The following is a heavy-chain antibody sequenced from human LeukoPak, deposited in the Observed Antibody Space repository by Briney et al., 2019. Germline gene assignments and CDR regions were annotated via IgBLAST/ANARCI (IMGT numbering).Heavy chain of an antibody. CDR3: ARVPTVTFFDY. J-gene: IGHJ4*02. V-gene: IGHV4-39*07. CDR2: IYYSGST. CDR1: GGSMSSSSYY. D-gene: IGHD4-17*01. Sequence: SETLSLTCTVSGGSMSSSSYYWGWIRQPPGKGLEWIGSIYYSGSTYQNPSLKSRVTISVDTSKNQFSLKLSSVTAADTAVYYCARVPTVTFFDYWGQGTLVTVSS.